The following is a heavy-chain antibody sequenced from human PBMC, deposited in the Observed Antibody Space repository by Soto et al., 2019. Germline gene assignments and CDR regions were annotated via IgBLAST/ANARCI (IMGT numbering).Heavy chain of an antibody. D-gene: IGHD1-1*01. CDR1: EFTFSTYA. V-gene: IGHV3-23*01. Sequence: EVQLLESGGGLVQPGESLRLSCAASEFTFSTYAMSWVRQAPGKGLEWVSSIGGSGSTYYADSVKGQFTVSRDNSKNTVYLQMNRLRAEDTAVYYCAKRAITTLEYFDYWGQGALVTVSA. CDR2: IGGSGST. CDR3: AKRAITTLEYFDY. J-gene: IGHJ4*02.